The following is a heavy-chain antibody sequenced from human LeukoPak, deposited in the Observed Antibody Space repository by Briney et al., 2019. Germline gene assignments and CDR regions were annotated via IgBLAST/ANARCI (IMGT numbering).Heavy chain of an antibody. D-gene: IGHD2-21*02. J-gene: IGHJ1*01. CDR1: GGTFISYA. CDR2: ILPLSGEA. Sequence: SVKVSCKASGGTFISYAINWVRQAPGQGLEGMGGILPLSGEANSAQKFLGRVTITADESTSTIYMEVSGLKSEDTAVYYCARCLEKGDCYLGYFQHWGQGTLVIVSS. CDR3: ARCLEKGDCYLGYFQH. V-gene: IGHV1-69*13.